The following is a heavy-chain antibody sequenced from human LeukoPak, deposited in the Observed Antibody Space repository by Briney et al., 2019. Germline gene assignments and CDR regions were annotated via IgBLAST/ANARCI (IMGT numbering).Heavy chain of an antibody. CDR1: GSTLSSYA. D-gene: IGHD3-10*01. Sequence: SVNVSCKSSGSTLSSYAISWVRQAPGQGLEWMGGIIPIFGTANYPQKFQGRVTITADEPTSTAYMELSSLRSEDTAVCYCARDGAEGNIRGVIQYYFDYWGQGTLVTVSS. V-gene: IGHV1-69*13. J-gene: IGHJ4*02. CDR3: ARDGAEGNIRGVIQYYFDY. CDR2: IIPIFGTA.